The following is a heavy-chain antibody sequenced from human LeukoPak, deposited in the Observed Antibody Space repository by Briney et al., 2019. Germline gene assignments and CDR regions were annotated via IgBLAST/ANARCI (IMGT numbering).Heavy chain of an antibody. J-gene: IGHJ4*02. D-gene: IGHD3-10*01. Sequence: ASVKVSCKASGGTFSSYAISWVRQAPGQGLEWMGRIIPIFGTANYAQKFQGRVTITTDESTSTAYMELSSLRSEDTAVYYCAKIGATDFDYWGQGTLVTVSS. CDR1: GGTFSSYA. V-gene: IGHV1-69*05. CDR3: AKIGATDFDY. CDR2: IIPIFGTA.